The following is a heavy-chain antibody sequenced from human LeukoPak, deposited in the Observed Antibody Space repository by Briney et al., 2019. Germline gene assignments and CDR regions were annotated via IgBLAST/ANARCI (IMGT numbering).Heavy chain of an antibody. V-gene: IGHV1-18*01. CDR1: GYTFTSYG. J-gene: IGHJ4*02. D-gene: IGHD5-18*01. Sequence: ASVKVSRKASGYTFTSYGISWVRQAPGQGLEWMGWISAYNGNTNYAQKLQGRVTMTTDTSTSTAHMELRSLRSDDTAVYYCARQGYSYGFNYWGQGTLVTVSS. CDR3: ARQGYSYGFNY. CDR2: ISAYNGNT.